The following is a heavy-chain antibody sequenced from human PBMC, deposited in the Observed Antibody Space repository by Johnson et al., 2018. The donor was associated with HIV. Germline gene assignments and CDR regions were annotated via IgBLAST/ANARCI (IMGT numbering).Heavy chain of an antibody. D-gene: IGHD3-22*01. CDR2: IKEDGSDD. CDR3: ARDGVYSSPHDAFDI. CDR1: GFTVSSNY. Sequence: VQLVESGGGLIQPGGSLRLSCAASGFTVSSNYMSWVRQAPGKGLEWVANIKEDGSDDYYVDVLKGRFNISRDNAKNTLYLEMSNLRFEDTAVYYCARDGVYSSPHDAFDIWGEGTMVIVSS. V-gene: IGHV3-7*03. J-gene: IGHJ3*02.